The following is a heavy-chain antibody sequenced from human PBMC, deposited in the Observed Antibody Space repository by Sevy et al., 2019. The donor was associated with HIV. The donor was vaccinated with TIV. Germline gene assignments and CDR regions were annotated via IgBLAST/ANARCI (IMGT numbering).Heavy chain of an antibody. Sequence: GGSLRLSCVASGFTFSNYWMSWVRHAPGKGLEWVANINQHGSQKFNVNSMKDRVSISRDNLKNSLYLHMSSLRAEDRALYSGATADYYGTSGHFVGGFDIWGQGTMVTVSS. V-gene: IGHV3-7*01. CDR3: ATADYYGTSGHFVGGFDI. J-gene: IGHJ3*02. CDR1: GFTFSNYW. D-gene: IGHD3-22*01. CDR2: INQHGSQK.